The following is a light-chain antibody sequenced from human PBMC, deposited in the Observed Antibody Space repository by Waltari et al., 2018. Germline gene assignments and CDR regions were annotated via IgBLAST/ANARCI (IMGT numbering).Light chain of an antibody. J-gene: IGKJ4*01. CDR2: DAS. CDR3: QQYNNWPPLT. Sequence: EIVMTQTPATLSVSPGERATLPCRASQSVSSNLAWYQQKPGQAPRLLIYDASTRDTGIPDRFSGSGSGTEFTLTISNLQSEDFAFYYCQQYNNWPPLTFGGGTKVEIK. V-gene: IGKV3-15*01. CDR1: QSVSSN.